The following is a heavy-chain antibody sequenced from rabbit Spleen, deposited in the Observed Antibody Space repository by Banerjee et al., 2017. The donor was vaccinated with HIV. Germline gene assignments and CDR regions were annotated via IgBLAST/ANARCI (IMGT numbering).Heavy chain of an antibody. CDR2: INNVFGIT. J-gene: IGHJ6*01. V-gene: IGHV1S45*01. Sequence: QEQLEESGGDLVQPEGSLTLTCTASGFSFSSSYDIYWVRQAPGKGLEWIGYINNVFGITYYASWVNGRFTISKTSSSTVTLQMTSLTAADTATYFCARDSGTSFSTYGMDLWGQGTLVTVS. D-gene: IGHD8-1*01. CDR3: ARDSGTSFSTYGMDL. CDR1: GFSFSSSYD.